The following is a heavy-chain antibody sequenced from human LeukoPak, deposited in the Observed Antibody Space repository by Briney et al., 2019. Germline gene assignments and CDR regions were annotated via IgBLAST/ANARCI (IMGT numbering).Heavy chain of an antibody. CDR3: AKEDYDLSYFDF. D-gene: IGHD3-3*01. CDR2: ISSSGSYI. J-gene: IGHJ4*02. Sequence: GGSLRLSCAASGFTFSSYSMNWVRQAPGKGLEWVSSISSSGSYIYYADSVKGRFTISRDNAKNSLYLQMNSLRAEDTAVYYCAKEDYDLSYFDFWGQGTLVTVSS. V-gene: IGHV3-21*01. CDR1: GFTFSSYS.